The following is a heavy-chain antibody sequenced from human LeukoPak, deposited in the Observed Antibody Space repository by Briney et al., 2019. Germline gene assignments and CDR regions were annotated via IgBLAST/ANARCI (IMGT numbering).Heavy chain of an antibody. D-gene: IGHD6-13*01. CDR1: GHTFTRYY. CDR2: INPNSGGT. Sequence: ASVKVSCKASGHTFTRYYMHWVRQAPGQGLEWMGRINPNSGGTNYAQKFQGRVTITRDTSISTAYMELSRLRSDDTAVYYCAIAKGRYSSSWYYFDYWGQGTLVTVSS. J-gene: IGHJ4*02. V-gene: IGHV1-2*06. CDR3: AIAKGRYSSSWYYFDY.